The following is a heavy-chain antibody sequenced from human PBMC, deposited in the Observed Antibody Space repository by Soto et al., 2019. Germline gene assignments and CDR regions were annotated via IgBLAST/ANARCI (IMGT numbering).Heavy chain of an antibody. CDR3: GRGGNGG. CDR1: GFTFSSYA. V-gene: IGHV3-30-3*01. J-gene: IGHJ4*02. CDR2: ISYDGSNK. D-gene: IGHD3-16*01. Sequence: QVQLVESGGGVVQPGRSLRLSCAASGFTFSSYAMHWVRQAPGKGLEWVAVISYDGSNKYYADSVKGRFTISRDNSKNTLYRQMIGLGAEDTGVYYCGRGGNGGWGQGTVVTVSS.